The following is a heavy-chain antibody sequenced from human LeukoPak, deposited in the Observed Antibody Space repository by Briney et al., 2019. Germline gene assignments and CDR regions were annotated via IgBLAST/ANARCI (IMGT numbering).Heavy chain of an antibody. V-gene: IGHV3-23*01. D-gene: IGHD3-22*01. CDR2: ISGSGGST. CDR3: AKPSIPLTYYYDSSGYYEGYYFDY. J-gene: IGHJ4*02. Sequence: PGGSLRLSCAASGFTFSSYAMSWVRQAPGKGLEWVSAISGSGGSTYYADSVKGRFTISRDNSKNTLHLQMNSLRAEDTAVYYCAKPSIPLTYYYDSSGYYEGYYFDYWGQGTLVTVSS. CDR1: GFTFSSYA.